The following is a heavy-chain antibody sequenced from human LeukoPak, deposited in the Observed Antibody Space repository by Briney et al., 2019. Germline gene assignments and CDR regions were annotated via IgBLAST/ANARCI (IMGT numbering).Heavy chain of an antibody. V-gene: IGHV4-59*08. Sequence: SETLSLTCTVSGGSISSYYWSWIRQPPGKGLEWIGYIYYSGSTNYNPSLKSRVTISVDTSKNQFSLKLSSVTAADTAVYYCARGGRKLWFGELFDYWGQGTLVTISS. CDR2: IYYSGST. CDR1: GGSISSYY. CDR3: ARGGRKLWFGELFDY. J-gene: IGHJ4*02. D-gene: IGHD3-10*01.